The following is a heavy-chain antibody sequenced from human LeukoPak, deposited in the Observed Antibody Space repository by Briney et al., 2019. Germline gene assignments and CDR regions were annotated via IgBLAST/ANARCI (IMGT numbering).Heavy chain of an antibody. D-gene: IGHD4-23*01. CDR3: ARGEYGVNSGFWGLFDH. CDR1: GGSISSYY. V-gene: IGHV4-59*01. CDR2: IFSSGST. J-gene: IGHJ4*02. Sequence: SEPLSLTCTVSGGSISSYYWSWIRQPPGKGLEWIGYIFSSGSTNYNPSLKSRVTISVDTSKNQFSLKLTSVTAADTAVYYCARGEYGVNSGFWGLFDHWGQGTLVTVSS.